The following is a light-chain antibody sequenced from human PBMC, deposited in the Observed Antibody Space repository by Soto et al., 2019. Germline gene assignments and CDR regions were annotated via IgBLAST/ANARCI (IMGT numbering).Light chain of an antibody. CDR1: QTITNY. J-gene: IGKJ1*01. CDR2: ATS. V-gene: IGKV1-39*01. CDR3: QQSYSTPRT. Sequence: IQVTQSPSSLSASLVDRVTITCRASQTITNYVNWYRQKSGKAPKLLIYATSSLQSGVPSRFSGSASGTDFSLTISSLEPDDFATYYCQQSYSTPRTFGQGTKVDIK.